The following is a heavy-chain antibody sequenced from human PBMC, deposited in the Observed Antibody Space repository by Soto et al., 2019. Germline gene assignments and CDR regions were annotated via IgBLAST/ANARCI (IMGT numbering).Heavy chain of an antibody. D-gene: IGHD6-13*01. Sequence: EVQLVESGGGLVEPGTSLRLSCTASGFTFDDYAMHWIRQIPGKGLQWVSGISWSTSSIGYGASLRGRFLISRDNANNSLFLQMNDLRPEDTALYYCGKASSSNSWSPIDFWGQGTMVTVSS. CDR3: GKASSSNSWSPIDF. V-gene: IGHV3-9*01. CDR1: GFTFDDYA. CDR2: ISWSTSSI. J-gene: IGHJ4*02.